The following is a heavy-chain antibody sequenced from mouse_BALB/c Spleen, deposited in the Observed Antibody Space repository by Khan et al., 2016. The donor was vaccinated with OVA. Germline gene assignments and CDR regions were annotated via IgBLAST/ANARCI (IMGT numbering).Heavy chain of an antibody. Sequence: QVQLQQPGAELVKPGTSVKISCKASGYTFTSYYMYWVKQRPGQGLEWIGGINPNNGDSNFNEKFKSKATLTVDKSSSTAYMQLGILTSADSAVYYWSRSGYGNPFAYWGQGTLVTVAA. J-gene: IGHJ3*01. CDR1: GYTFTSYY. D-gene: IGHD2-1*01. CDR2: INPNNGDS. V-gene: IGHV1S81*02. CDR3: SRSGYGNPFAY.